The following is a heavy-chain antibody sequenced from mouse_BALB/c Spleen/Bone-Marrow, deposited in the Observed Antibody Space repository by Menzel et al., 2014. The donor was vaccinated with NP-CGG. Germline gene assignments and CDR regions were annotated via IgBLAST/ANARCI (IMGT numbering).Heavy chain of an antibody. V-gene: IGHV1S41*01. CDR3: ARYDYAIDY. Sequence: DLVKPGASVKLSCKASGYSFASYWINWLKQRPGQGLEWIGRLAPGSGSTYYNEMFKGKATLTADTSSSTAYIQLSSLSSEDSAVYFCARYDYAIDYWGQGTSVTASS. CDR1: GYSFASYW. D-gene: IGHD2-3*01. J-gene: IGHJ4*01. CDR2: LAPGSGST.